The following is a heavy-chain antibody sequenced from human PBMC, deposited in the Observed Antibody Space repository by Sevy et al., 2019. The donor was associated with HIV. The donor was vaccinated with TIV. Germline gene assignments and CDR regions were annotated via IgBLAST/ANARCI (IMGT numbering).Heavy chain of an antibody. V-gene: IGHV3-23*01. CDR2: ISAGGENT. CDR1: GFSFSNYA. J-gene: IGHJ4*02. D-gene: IGHD3-10*01. Sequence: GGSLRLSCAASGFSFSNYAMNWVHQAPGKGPEWVSGISAGGENTYYAGSVKGRFTISRDNSKNTLYLQMKSLGAEDTAVYHCAKDRGDYGSGGYYRPLDYWGQGTLVTVSS. CDR3: AKDRGDYGSGGYYRPLDY.